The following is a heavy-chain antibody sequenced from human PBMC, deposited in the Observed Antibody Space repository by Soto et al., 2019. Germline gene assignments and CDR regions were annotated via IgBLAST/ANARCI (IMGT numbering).Heavy chain of an antibody. CDR1: GFTFSSYG. V-gene: IGHV3-30*18. J-gene: IGHJ4*02. CDR3: AKDLTRDGYNLDY. D-gene: IGHD5-12*01. Sequence: GGSLRLSCAASGFTFSSYGMHWVRQAPGKGLEWVAVISYDGSNKYYADSVKGRFTISRDNSKNALYLQMNSLRAEGTAVYYCAKDLTRDGYNLDYWGQGTLVTVSS. CDR2: ISYDGSNK.